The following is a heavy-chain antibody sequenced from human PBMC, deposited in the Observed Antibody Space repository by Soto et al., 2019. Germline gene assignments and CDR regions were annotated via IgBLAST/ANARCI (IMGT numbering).Heavy chain of an antibody. CDR1: GVSVSSSGHY. J-gene: IGHJ3*02. D-gene: IGHD6-13*01. Sequence: QVQVQESRPGLTKPSETLSLTCTVSGVSVSSSGHYWGWIRQSPGKGLEWIATIYYRGSTYYNPSLESRLTISLDTSKNQISRRLKSVAAADTAMYYCARQRQLETNLISAFDIWGQGTMVTVSS. CDR2: IYYRGST. CDR3: ARQRQLETNLISAFDI. V-gene: IGHV4-39*01.